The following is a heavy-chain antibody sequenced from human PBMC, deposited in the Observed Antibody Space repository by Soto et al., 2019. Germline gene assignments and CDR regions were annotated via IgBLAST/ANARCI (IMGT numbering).Heavy chain of an antibody. D-gene: IGHD2-15*01. V-gene: IGHV1-18*01. CDR2: ISTYSGDT. Sequence: ASVKVSGKASGYTFFTYDISLVRQAPGQGLEWMGWISTYSGDTKYAQKFQGRVTMTTDTSTTTAYLELRSLRSDDTAIYHCAKDPLHLVSGWFDPWGQGTLVTVSS. CDR3: AKDPLHLVSGWFDP. CDR1: GYTFFTYD. J-gene: IGHJ5*02.